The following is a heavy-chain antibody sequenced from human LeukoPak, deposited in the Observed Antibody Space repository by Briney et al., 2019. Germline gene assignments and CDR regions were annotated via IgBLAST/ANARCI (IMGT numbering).Heavy chain of an antibody. CDR2: IWYDGSNK. Sequence: GGSLRLSCAASGFTFSSYGMHWVRQAPGKGLEWVAVIWYDGSNKYYADSVKGRFTISRDSSKNTLYLQMNSLRAEDTAVYYCARGASAVRLYYFDYWGQGTLVTVSS. CDR3: ARGASAVRLYYFDY. CDR1: GFTFSSYG. D-gene: IGHD3-10*01. J-gene: IGHJ4*02. V-gene: IGHV3-33*01.